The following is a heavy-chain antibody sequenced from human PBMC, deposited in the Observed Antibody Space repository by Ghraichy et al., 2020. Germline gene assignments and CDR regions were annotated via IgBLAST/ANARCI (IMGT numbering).Heavy chain of an antibody. CDR3: ARDLGGGWYFDY. Sequence: GRSLRLSCAASGFIFSGYWMSWVRQAPGKGPEWVANIKKDGSEKYYVDSVKGRFTISRDNAKNSLYLEMNSLRAEDTAVYYCARDLGGGWYFDYWGQGALVTVSS. J-gene: IGHJ4*02. D-gene: IGHD6-19*01. V-gene: IGHV3-7*01. CDR2: IKKDGSEK. CDR1: GFIFSGYW.